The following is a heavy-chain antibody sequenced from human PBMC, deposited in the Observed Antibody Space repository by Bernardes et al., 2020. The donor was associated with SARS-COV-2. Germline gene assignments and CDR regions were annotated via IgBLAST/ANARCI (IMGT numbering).Heavy chain of an antibody. V-gene: IGHV3-23*01. D-gene: IGHD6-13*01. CDR2: ISGSGERT. CDR1: GFTFSSYA. CDR3: AKGSGYGSNWDLDY. Sequence: GGSMRLSCAASGFTFSSYAMTWVRQAPGKGLEWVSAISGSGERTYYADSVKGRFTISRDNSKNTLYLQMNSLRAEDTAVYYCAKGSGYGSNWDLDYWGQGILVTVSS. J-gene: IGHJ4*02.